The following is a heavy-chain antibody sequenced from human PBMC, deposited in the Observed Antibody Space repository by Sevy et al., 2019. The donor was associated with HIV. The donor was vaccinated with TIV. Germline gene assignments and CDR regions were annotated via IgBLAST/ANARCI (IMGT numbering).Heavy chain of an antibody. D-gene: IGHD5-12*01. CDR3: ITDPAYRGYDEEVINYYFYGMDV. CDR1: GFTFSSAW. J-gene: IGHJ6*02. V-gene: IGHV3-15*01. Sequence: GGSLRLSCTASGFTFSSAWMSWVRQAPGKGLEWVGRIKSEFDGGAIDYAAPVKGRFSISREDSKTTVYRQMNSLKTDDTAVYYCITDPAYRGYDEEVINYYFYGMDVWGQGTTVTVSS. CDR2: IKSEFDGGAI.